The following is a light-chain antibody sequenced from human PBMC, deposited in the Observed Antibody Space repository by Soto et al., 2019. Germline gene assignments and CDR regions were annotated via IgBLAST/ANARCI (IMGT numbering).Light chain of an antibody. CDR1: QSVSSY. CDR3: QRRPSWK. J-gene: IGKJ1*01. V-gene: IGKV3-11*01. CDR2: DAS. Sequence: EVVLTQSPATLSLSPGERATLSCRASQSVSSYLAWYQQKPGQAPRLLIYDASNRATGIPARFSGSGSVTDLTLTISRLDPEDSAVDFCQRRPSWKFGQGTKVEIK.